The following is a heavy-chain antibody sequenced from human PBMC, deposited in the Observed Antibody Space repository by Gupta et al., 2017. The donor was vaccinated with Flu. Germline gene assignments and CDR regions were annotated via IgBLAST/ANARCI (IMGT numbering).Heavy chain of an antibody. CDR2: IIPIVGTT. CDR3: ARDSYESSADAEANFQD. Sequence: IHRVRKGPGQGLEWVGRIIPIVGTTNYAQQFQGRVTITADTSTRTAYMELSSLRSDDTAVYYCARDSYESSADAEANFQDWGQGTLVTVSS. D-gene: IGHD3-22*01. V-gene: IGHV1-69*08. J-gene: IGHJ1*01.